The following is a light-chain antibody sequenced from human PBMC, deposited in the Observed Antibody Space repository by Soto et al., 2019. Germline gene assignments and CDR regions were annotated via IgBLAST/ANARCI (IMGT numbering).Light chain of an antibody. J-gene: IGLJ2*01. Sequence: QAVVTQPPTASGTPGQRVTISCSGSSSNIGSNTVNWYQQLPVTAPKLLIYGNNQRPPGVPDRFSGSNSGTSASLAISGLQSEDEADYYCAAWYYSLNGHVVFGGGTKLTVL. V-gene: IGLV1-44*01. CDR2: GNN. CDR3: AAWYYSLNGHVV. CDR1: SSNIGSNT.